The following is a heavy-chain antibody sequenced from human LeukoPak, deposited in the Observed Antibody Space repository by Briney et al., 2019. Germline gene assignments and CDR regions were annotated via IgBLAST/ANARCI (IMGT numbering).Heavy chain of an antibody. CDR2: ISYDGSNK. D-gene: IGHD6-19*01. V-gene: IGHV3-30-3*01. CDR1: GFNFSSYA. Sequence: GGSLRLSCAASGFNFSSYAMHWVRQAPGKGLEWVAVISYDGSNKYYADSVKGRFTISRDNSKNTLYLQMNSLRAEDTAVYYCARDPLGAVAGFFDYWGQGTLVTVSS. CDR3: ARDPLGAVAGFFDY. J-gene: IGHJ4*02.